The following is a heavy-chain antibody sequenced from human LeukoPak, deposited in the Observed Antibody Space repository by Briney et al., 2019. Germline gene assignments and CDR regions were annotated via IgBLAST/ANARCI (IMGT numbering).Heavy chain of an antibody. D-gene: IGHD3-16*02. V-gene: IGHV1-3*04. J-gene: IGHJ4*02. Sequence: ASVKVSCKASGYTFTSYAMHWVRQAPGQRLEWMGWINTGNGNTKYSQKFQGRVTITRDTSASTAYMELSSLRSEDTAVYYCARAPLGDYGDYWGQGTLVTASS. CDR1: GYTFTSYA. CDR2: INTGNGNT. CDR3: ARAPLGDYGDY.